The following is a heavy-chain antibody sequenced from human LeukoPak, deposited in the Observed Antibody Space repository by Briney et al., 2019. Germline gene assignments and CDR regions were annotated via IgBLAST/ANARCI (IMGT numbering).Heavy chain of an antibody. V-gene: IGHV4-59*01. D-gene: IGHD6-13*01. Sequence: SETLSLTCSVSGDSISGYYWSWIRQPPGKGLEWIAYIHNSGNSNYNPSLKSRVTISADTSKNQFSLKLSSVTAADTAVYYCARHHSSSWSKRRLYYMDVWGKGTTVTVPS. J-gene: IGHJ6*03. CDR2: IHNSGNS. CDR3: ARHHSSSWSKRRLYYMDV. CDR1: GDSISGYY.